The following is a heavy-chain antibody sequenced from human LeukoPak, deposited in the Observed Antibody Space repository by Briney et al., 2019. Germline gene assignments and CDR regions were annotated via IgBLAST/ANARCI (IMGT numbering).Heavy chain of an antibody. Sequence: ASVKVSCKASGYTFTSYYMHWVRQAPGQGLEWMGIINPGGGSTSYAQKFQDRVTMTRDTSTSTVYMELSSLRSEDTAVYYCAIPAAMVGVYYFDYWGQGTLVTVSS. CDR3: AIPAAMVGVYYFDY. CDR1: GYTFTSYY. J-gene: IGHJ4*02. CDR2: INPGGGST. V-gene: IGHV1-46*01. D-gene: IGHD2-2*01.